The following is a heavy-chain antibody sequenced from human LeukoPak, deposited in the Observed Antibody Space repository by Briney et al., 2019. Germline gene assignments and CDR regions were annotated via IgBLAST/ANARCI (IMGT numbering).Heavy chain of an antibody. V-gene: IGHV3-30*02. CDR2: IQYDGSNK. J-gene: IGHJ4*02. CDR1: GFSFRTYG. Sequence: PGGSLRLSCAASGFSFRTYGMHWVRQAPGKGLDWVAFIQYDGSNKYYSDSVKGRFTISRDNSKNTLYLQMNSLRAEDTAVYYCAKAHITLVRGIDYWGQGTLVTVSS. CDR3: AKAHITLVRGIDY. D-gene: IGHD3-10*01.